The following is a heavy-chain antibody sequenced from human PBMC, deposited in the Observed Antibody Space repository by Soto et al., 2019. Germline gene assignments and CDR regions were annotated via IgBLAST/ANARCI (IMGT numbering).Heavy chain of an antibody. CDR1: GRSISSGDYY. CDR3: SMKRCNNDCYSTYYYYGMDV. CDR2: IYYIGST. J-gene: IGHJ6*02. Sequence: SETLSLTCTVSGRSISSGDYYWGWIRQPPGKGLEWIGYIYYIGSTYYNPSLKSRVTISVDTSKNQFSLKLSSVTAAAKAVYYCSMKRCNNDCYSTYYYYGMDVWGQGTTVTVPS. D-gene: IGHD2-21*01. V-gene: IGHV4-30-4*01.